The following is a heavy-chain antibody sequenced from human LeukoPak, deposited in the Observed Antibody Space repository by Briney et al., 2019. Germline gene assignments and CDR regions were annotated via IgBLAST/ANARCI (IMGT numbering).Heavy chain of an antibody. Sequence: SETLSLTCTVSGGSISSYYWSWIRQPPGKGLEWIGYIYYSGSTNFNPSLKSRVTISVDTSKNQFSLKLSSVTAADTAVYYCARGEGPPGNYWGQGTLVTVSS. V-gene: IGHV4-59*01. J-gene: IGHJ4*02. CDR1: GGSISSYY. CDR2: IYYSGST. CDR3: ARGEGPPGNY.